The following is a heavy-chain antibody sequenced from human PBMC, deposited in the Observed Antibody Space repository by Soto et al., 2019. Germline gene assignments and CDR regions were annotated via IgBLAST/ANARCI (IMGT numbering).Heavy chain of an antibody. D-gene: IGHD3-3*01. V-gene: IGHV1-18*01. Sequence: QVQLVQSGAEVKKPGASVKVSCKASGYTFTSYGISWVRQAHGQGLEWMGWISAYNGNTNYAQKIQGRVTMTTDTSTSTADMELRSLRSDDTAVYYCARGGAELRFLELQDAFDIWGQGTMVTVSS. CDR3: ARGGAELRFLELQDAFDI. J-gene: IGHJ3*02. CDR1: GYTFTSYG. CDR2: ISAYNGNT.